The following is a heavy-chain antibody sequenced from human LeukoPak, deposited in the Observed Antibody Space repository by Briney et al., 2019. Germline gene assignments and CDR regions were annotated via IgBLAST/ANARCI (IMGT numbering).Heavy chain of an antibody. CDR3: AKDKLMVTFGASVADYGMDV. V-gene: IGHV3-23*01. D-gene: IGHD3-16*01. CDR2: ISGSGGST. Sequence: PGGSLRLSCAASGFTFSSYAMSWVRQAPGKGLEWVSAISGSGGSTYYADSVKGRFTISRDNSKNTLYLEMNSLRPEDTGVYFCAKDKLMVTFGASVADYGMDVWGQGTTVTVSS. CDR1: GFTFSSYA. J-gene: IGHJ6*02.